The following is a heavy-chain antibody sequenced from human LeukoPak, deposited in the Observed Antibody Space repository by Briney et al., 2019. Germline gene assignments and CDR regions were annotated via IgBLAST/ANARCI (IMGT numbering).Heavy chain of an antibody. J-gene: IGHJ6*03. Sequence: GGSLRLSCAASGFTFSSYWMHWVRQAPGKGLVWVSRINSDGSSTSYADSVKGRFTISRDNAKNSLYLQMNSLRAEDTAVYYCSRSSSGWTRNYYYYYMDVWGKGTTVTVSS. D-gene: IGHD6-19*01. CDR1: GFTFSSYW. CDR2: INSDGSST. V-gene: IGHV3-74*01. CDR3: SRSSSGWTRNYYYYYMDV.